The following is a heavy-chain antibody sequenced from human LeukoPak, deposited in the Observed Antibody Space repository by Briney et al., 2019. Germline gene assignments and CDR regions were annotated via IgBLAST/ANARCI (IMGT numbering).Heavy chain of an antibody. D-gene: IGHD3-3*01. J-gene: IGHJ6*03. Sequence: PGGSLRLSCAASGFTFSGYTLHWVRQAPGKGLEYVSAIISHGGSTHYADSVKGRFTVSRGNSKNTLYLQMDSLRAEDMAVYYCARITMGATSANFYYYFLDAWGKGTTVTVSS. CDR1: GFTFSGYT. V-gene: IGHV3-64*02. CDR3: ARITMGATSANFYYYFLDA. CDR2: IISHGGST.